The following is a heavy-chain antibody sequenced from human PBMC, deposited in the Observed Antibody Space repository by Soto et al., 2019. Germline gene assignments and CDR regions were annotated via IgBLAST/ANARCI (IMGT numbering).Heavy chain of an antibody. CDR2: INNSGIT. Sequence: PSVTLSLTCNVSGGAFSSDHWGPIRQPPGKRLEWIGKINNSGITNYNPSLKSRATISGDTSKRQCSLKLTSVTAADTAVYYCARDRPWDCSSSNYCYYYGLDVWGQGATVTVCS. V-gene: IGHV4-59*01. D-gene: IGHD2-2*01. J-gene: IGHJ6*02. CDR1: GGAFSSDH. CDR3: ARDRPWDCSSSNYCYYYGLDV.